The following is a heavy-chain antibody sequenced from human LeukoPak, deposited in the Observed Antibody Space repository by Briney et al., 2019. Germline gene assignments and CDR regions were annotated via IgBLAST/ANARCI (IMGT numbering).Heavy chain of an antibody. CDR2: ISTGGGST. CDR3: AKGTRDSCYSPVDY. D-gene: IGHD2-15*01. V-gene: IGHV3-23*01. CDR1: GFTFSSNA. J-gene: IGHJ4*02. Sequence: GGSLRLSCAASGFTFSSNAMSWVRQAPGKGLEWVSAISTGGGSTYYADSVKGRFTISRDNSKNTLFLQMNSLRAEDTAVYYCAKGTRDSCYSPVDYRGQGTLVTVSS.